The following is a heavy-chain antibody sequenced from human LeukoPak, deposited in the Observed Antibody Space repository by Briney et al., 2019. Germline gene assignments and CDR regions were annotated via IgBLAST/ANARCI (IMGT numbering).Heavy chain of an antibody. Sequence: SETLSLTCAVSGYSISSGYYWGWNRQPPGKGLEWIGSIYHSGSTYYNPSLKSRVTISVDTSKNQFSLKLSSVTAADTAVYYCPRHRSLDRGTTVLDYWGQGTLVTVSS. V-gene: IGHV4-38-2*01. D-gene: IGHD1-7*01. CDR3: PRHRSLDRGTTVLDY. CDR2: IYHSGST. J-gene: IGHJ4*02. CDR1: GYSISSGYY.